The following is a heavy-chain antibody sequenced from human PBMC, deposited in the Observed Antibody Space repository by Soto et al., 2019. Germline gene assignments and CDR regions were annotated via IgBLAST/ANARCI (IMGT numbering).Heavy chain of an antibody. D-gene: IGHD3-22*01. J-gene: IGHJ3*02. CDR1: GFTFSSYA. V-gene: IGHV3-30-3*01. CDR2: ISYDGSNK. CDR3: ARQARPSYVSSGYYYESDAFDI. Sequence: QVQLVESGGGVVQPGRSLRLSCAASGFTFSSYAMHWVRQAPGKGLEWVAVISYDGSNKNYADSVKGRFTISRDNSKKTPYLQMNSLRAEDTAVFYFARQARPSYVSSGYYYESDAFDIWGQGTMVTVSS.